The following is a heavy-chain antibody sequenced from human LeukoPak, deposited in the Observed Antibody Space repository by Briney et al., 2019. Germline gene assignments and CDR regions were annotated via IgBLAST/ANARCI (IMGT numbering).Heavy chain of an antibody. V-gene: IGHV4-34*01. CDR3: ARGGIFGVVKKIKNYFDY. CDR1: GGSFSGYY. Sequence: PSETLSLTCAVYGGSFSGYYWSWIRQPPGKGLEWIGEINHSGSTNYNPSLKSRVTISVDTSKNQFSLKLSSVTAADTAVYYCARGGIFGVVKKIKNYFDYWGQGTLVTVSS. CDR2: INHSGST. D-gene: IGHD3-3*01. J-gene: IGHJ4*02.